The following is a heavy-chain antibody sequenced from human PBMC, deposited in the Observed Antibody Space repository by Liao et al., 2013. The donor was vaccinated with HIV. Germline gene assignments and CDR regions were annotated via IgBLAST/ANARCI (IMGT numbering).Heavy chain of an antibody. Sequence: QVQLQESGPRLVKPSETLSLTCTVSGDSISSYYWNWIRQPAGKGLEWIGRMYASGITNYSPSLKSRLTMSLDASKNQFSLNLTSVTAADTAVYHCARDPRFYDSGSLFLGWYFDLWGRWRPSSTVSS. V-gene: IGHV4-4*07. CDR1: GDSISSYY. CDR3: ARDPRFYDSGSLFLGWYFDL. CDR2: MYASGIT. J-gene: IGHJ2*01. D-gene: IGHD3-10*01.